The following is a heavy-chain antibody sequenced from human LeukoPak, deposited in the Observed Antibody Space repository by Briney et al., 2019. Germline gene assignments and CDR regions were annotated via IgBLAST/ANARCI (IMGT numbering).Heavy chain of an antibody. J-gene: IGHJ4*02. CDR3: VKEGYETSGVFDY. V-gene: IGHV3-30*18. D-gene: IGHD3-22*01. CDR1: GFTFSNYG. Sequence: GGSLRLSCAASGFTFSNYGMHWVRQAPGKGLEWVAVISYDGNNKYYADSVKGRFTISRDNSKNTLYLQTNSLRAEDTAVYYCVKEGYETSGVFDYWGQGTLVTVSS. CDR2: ISYDGNNK.